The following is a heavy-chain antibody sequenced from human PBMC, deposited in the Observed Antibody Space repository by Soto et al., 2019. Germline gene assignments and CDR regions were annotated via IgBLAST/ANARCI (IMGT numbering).Heavy chain of an antibody. CDR1: GGTFSNDA. V-gene: IGHV1-69*01. J-gene: IGHJ6*02. CDR2: IIPIFGTT. D-gene: IGHD3-10*01. Sequence: QEQLVQAGAEVKKPGSSVRISCRASGGTFSNDAVSWVRQAPGHGLQWMGGIIPIFGTTHYAQKFQCRVTITADESTATAYMELRSVTSEDTAVYYCATGLRTGNYGMDVWGQGTAVTVS. CDR3: ATGLRTGNYGMDV.